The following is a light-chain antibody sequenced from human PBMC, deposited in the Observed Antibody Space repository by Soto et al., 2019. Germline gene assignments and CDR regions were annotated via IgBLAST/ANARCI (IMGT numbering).Light chain of an antibody. CDR2: DAS. CDR3: QQRSNWPPT. J-gene: IGKJ1*01. V-gene: IGKV3-11*01. Sequence: TQYAVTLSVSPGESATLSCRASQCLXSYFGWYQQKPGQAPRVLXDDASTRATGSPARLSGSGSGTDFTLTITSLDPEDFAVYYFQQRSNWPPTFGQGTKVDIK. CDR1: QCLXSY.